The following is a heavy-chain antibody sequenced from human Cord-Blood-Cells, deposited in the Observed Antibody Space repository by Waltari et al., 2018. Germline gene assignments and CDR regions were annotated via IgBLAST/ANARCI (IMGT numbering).Heavy chain of an antibody. CDR1: GGSISSSRYY. D-gene: IGHD2-15*01. CDR2: IYYSGST. J-gene: IGHJ4*02. V-gene: IGHV4-39*01. CDR3: ARRGYCSGGSCYGLYYFDY. Sequence: QLQLQESGPGLVKPSETLSLTCTVSGGSISSSRYYWGWIRQPPGKGLEWIGSIYYSGSTYYNPSLKSRVTISVDTSKNQFSRKLSSVTAVDTAVYYCARRGYCSGGSCYGLYYFDYWGQGTLVTVSS.